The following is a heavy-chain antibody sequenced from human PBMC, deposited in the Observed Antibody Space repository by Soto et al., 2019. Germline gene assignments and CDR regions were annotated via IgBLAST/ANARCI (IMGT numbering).Heavy chain of an antibody. Sequence: VQVVASGGALVQLGRSLRLSCAVSGFRFEQYVMHWVRQAPGKGLECVSTVSPIGDTVAYADSVEGRFTVSRDNAKNSLYLQMNSLKGDDTAFYYCLKDAPNGSIDDWGQGTLVTVSS. CDR2: VSPIGDTV. D-gene: IGHD3-10*01. J-gene: IGHJ4*02. CDR3: LKDAPNGSIDD. V-gene: IGHV3-9*01. CDR1: GFRFEQYV.